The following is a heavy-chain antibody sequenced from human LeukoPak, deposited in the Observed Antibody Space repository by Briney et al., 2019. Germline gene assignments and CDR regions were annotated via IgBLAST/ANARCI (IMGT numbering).Heavy chain of an antibody. V-gene: IGHV3-23*01. CDR2: ISGNGGST. J-gene: IGHJ4*02. D-gene: IGHD3-16*01. Sequence: GGSLRLSCAASEFTFSSYAMTWVRQAPGKGLEWVSVISGNGGSTYYADSVKGRFTISRDNSKNSLYLQMNSLRADDTAVYYCVRDAFGAHFDYWGQGTLVTVSS. CDR1: EFTFSSYA. CDR3: VRDAFGAHFDY.